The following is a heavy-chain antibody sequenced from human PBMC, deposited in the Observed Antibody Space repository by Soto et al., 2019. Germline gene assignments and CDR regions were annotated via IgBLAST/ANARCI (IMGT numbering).Heavy chain of an antibody. D-gene: IGHD3-3*01. Sequence: SETLSLTCAVYGGSFSGYYWSWIRQPPGKGLEWIGEINHSGSTNYNPSLKSRVTISVDTSKNQFSLKLSSVTAADTAVYYCARGYDFRYYYYGMDVWGQGTTVTVSS. V-gene: IGHV4-34*01. CDR1: GGSFSGYY. J-gene: IGHJ6*02. CDR2: INHSGST. CDR3: ARGYDFRYYYYGMDV.